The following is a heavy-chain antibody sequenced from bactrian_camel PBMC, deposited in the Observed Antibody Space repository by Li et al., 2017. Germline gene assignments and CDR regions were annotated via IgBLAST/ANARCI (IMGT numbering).Heavy chain of an antibody. CDR3: TAGGTGGLYEYTY. V-gene: IGHV3S67*01. J-gene: IGHJ4*01. CDR1: GFIFSSYY. D-gene: IGHD5*01. CDR2: ISSDGST. Sequence: VQLVESGGGLVQPGGSLRLSCAASGFIFSSYYMSWVRQAPGNECELVSTISSDGSTYYADSVKGRFTISKDNAANTLFLQMTSLKPEDTAVYYCTAGGTGGLYEYTYWGQGTQVTVS.